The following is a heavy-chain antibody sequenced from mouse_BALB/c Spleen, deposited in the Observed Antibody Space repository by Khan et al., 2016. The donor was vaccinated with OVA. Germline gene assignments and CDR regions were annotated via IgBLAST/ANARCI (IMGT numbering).Heavy chain of an antibody. CDR1: GYTFTSYW. D-gene: IGHD2-10*02. CDR2: INPSDGRS. V-gene: IGHV1S81*02. Sequence: QVQLQQPGAELVKPGASVKLSCKASGYTFTSYWMHWVKQSPGQGLDWIGYINPSDGRSPYSEQFKTKATLTVDKSSSTASMQLSSLTSEDSYVYYCARGGYGSLAYWGQGTLVTVSA. J-gene: IGHJ3*01. CDR3: ARGGYGSLAY.